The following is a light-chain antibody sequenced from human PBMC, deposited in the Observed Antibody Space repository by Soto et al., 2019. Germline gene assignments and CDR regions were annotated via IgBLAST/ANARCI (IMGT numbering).Light chain of an antibody. CDR1: SSDVGGYDY. Sequence: QSALTQPPSASGSPGQSVTISCTGTSSDVGGYDYVSWYQQHPGKAPKLMIYDDIKRPSGVSNRFSGSKSGNTASLTISGLQAEDEADYYCCSFAGSTTWFGGGTKLTVL. CDR2: DDI. CDR3: CSFAGSTTW. J-gene: IGLJ3*02. V-gene: IGLV2-8*01.